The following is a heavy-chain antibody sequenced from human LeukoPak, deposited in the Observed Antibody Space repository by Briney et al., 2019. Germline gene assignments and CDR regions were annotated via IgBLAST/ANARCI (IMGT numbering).Heavy chain of an antibody. CDR1: GGTFNNYA. V-gene: IGHV1-69*13. CDR2: IIPIFEIT. J-gene: IGHJ3*02. CDR3: ARDEGRYTFDI. D-gene: IGHD2-2*02. Sequence: GASVKVSCTASGGTFNNYAISWVRQAPGQGLEWMGGIIPIFEITHYAQKFHGRVTITADESTKTAYMELRSLTSDDTALYYCARDEGRYTFDIWGQGTMVTVSS.